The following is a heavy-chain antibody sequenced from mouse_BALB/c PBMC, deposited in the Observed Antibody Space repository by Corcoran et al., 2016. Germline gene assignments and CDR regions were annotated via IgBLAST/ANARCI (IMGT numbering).Heavy chain of an antibody. CDR3: ARGYGNYYCDY. CDR1: GYTFPDYY. D-gene: IGHD2-10*02. J-gene: IGHJ2*01. V-gene: IGHV1-84*02. Sequence: QTHLQQSRPKLIKPGASVKLSCKTSGYTFPDYYLNWVKQKPGQGLEWIGWIYPGSGNTKYNEKFKGKATLTVDTSSSTAYMQLSSLTSEDTAVYFCARGYGNYYCDYWGQGTTLTVSS. CDR2: IYPGSGNT.